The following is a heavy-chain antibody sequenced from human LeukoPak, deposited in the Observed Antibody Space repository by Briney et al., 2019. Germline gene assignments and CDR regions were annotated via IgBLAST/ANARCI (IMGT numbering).Heavy chain of an antibody. CDR1: GDSMSTYY. Sequence: PSETLSLTCTVSGDSMSTYYWTWIRQPPGKGLEWIGYIFYSGSTNYNPSLRSRVTISVDTSKNQFSLKLNSVTAADTAVYYCARGGGWGNWNDAVDYWGQGTLVTVSS. D-gene: IGHD1-1*01. CDR3: ARGGGWGNWNDAVDY. CDR2: IFYSGST. J-gene: IGHJ4*02. V-gene: IGHV4-59*01.